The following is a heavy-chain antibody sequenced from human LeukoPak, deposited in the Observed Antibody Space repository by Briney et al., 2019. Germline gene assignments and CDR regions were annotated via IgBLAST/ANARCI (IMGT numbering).Heavy chain of an antibody. CDR2: IYTSGST. CDR3: ARRGGSGSYHFDY. J-gene: IGHJ4*02. V-gene: IGHV4-61*02. Sequence: SETLSLTCTVSGGSISSGSYYWSWIRQPAGKGLEWIGRIYTSGSTNYNPSLKSRVTISVDTSKNQFSLKLSSVTAADTAVYYCARRGGSGSYHFDYWGQGTLVTVSS. CDR1: GGSISSGSYY. D-gene: IGHD1-26*01.